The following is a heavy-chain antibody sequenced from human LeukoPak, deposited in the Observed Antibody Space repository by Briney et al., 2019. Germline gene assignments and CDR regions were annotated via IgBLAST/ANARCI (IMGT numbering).Heavy chain of an antibody. D-gene: IGHD3-22*01. CDR1: GFTFSRYA. V-gene: IGHV3-23*01. CDR3: TTDPYYYDSSGYRGDY. Sequence: PGGSLRLSCAASGFTFSRYAMSWVRQAPGKGLEWVSAISGSGGSTYYADSVKGRFTISRDNSKNTLYLQMNSLKTEDTAVYYCTTDPYYYDSSGYRGDYWGQGTLVTVSS. J-gene: IGHJ4*02. CDR2: ISGSGGST.